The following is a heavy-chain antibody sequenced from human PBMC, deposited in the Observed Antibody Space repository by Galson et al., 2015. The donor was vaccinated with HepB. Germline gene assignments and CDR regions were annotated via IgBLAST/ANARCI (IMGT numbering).Heavy chain of an antibody. Sequence: SLRLSCAASGFTFSSYGMHWVRQAPGKGLEWVAVIWYDGSNKYYADSVKGRFTISRDNSKNTLYLQMNSLRAEDTAVYYCARGEDIVVVPAAISYYYGMDVWGQGTTVTVSS. V-gene: IGHV3-33*01. J-gene: IGHJ6*02. CDR1: GFTFSSYG. D-gene: IGHD2-2*02. CDR2: IWYDGSNK. CDR3: ARGEDIVVVPAAISYYYGMDV.